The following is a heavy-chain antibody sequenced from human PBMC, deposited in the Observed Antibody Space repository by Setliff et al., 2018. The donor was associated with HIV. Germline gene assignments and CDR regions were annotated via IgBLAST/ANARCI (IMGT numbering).Heavy chain of an antibody. CDR2: INHSGST. Sequence: SETLSLTCAVYGGSFSGYYWSWIRQPPGKGLEWVGEINHSGSTNYNPSLKSRVTISVDTSKSQFSLKLSSVTAADTAVYYCARSPLGGYYYDNSGYHDYWGQGTLVTSPQ. D-gene: IGHD3-22*01. CDR1: GGSFSGYY. CDR3: ARSPLGGYYYDNSGYHDY. V-gene: IGHV4-34*01. J-gene: IGHJ4*02.